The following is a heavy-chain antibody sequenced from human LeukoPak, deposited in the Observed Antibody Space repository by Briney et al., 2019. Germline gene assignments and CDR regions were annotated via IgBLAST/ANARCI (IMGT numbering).Heavy chain of an antibody. V-gene: IGHV3-74*01. Sequence: GSLRLSCAASGFTFSSYWMHWVRQAPGKGLVWVSRINTDGSSTSYADSVKGRFTISRDNAKNSLYLQMNSLKTEDTAVYYCTTEPPYDFWSGYYDPDYWGQGTLVTVSS. CDR1: GFTFSSYW. D-gene: IGHD3-3*01. J-gene: IGHJ4*02. CDR2: INTDGSST. CDR3: TTEPPYDFWSGYYDPDY.